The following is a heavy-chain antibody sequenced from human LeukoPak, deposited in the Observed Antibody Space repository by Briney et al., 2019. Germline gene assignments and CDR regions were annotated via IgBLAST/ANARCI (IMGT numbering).Heavy chain of an antibody. D-gene: IGHD6-13*01. CDR3: ASGYSSSWYLPFDY. Sequence: ASVKVSCKASGYTFTSYDINWVRQATGQGLEWVGWMNPNSGNTGSAQKFQGRVTMTTDTSTSTAYMELRSLRSDDTAVYYCASGYSSSWYLPFDYWGQGTLVTVSS. V-gene: IGHV1-8*01. CDR2: MNPNSGNT. CDR1: GYTFTSYD. J-gene: IGHJ4*02.